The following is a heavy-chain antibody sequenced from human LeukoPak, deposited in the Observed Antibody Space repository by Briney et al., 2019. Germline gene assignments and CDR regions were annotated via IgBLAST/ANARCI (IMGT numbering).Heavy chain of an antibody. CDR2: IYSSGST. D-gene: IGHD2/OR15-2a*01. J-gene: IGHJ4*02. Sequence: TSSETLSLTCTVSGGSISSSSYYWGWIRQPPGKGLEWIGYIYSSGSTNYNPSLKSRATISVDTSKNQFSLKLRSVTAADTAIYYCAQSGNIEYYFDYWGRGTLVTVSS. CDR3: AQSGNIEYYFDY. V-gene: IGHV4-61*05. CDR1: GGSISSSSYY.